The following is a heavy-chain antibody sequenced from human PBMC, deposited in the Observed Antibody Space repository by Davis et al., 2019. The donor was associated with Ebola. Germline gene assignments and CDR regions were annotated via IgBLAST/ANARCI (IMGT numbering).Heavy chain of an antibody. D-gene: IGHD3-10*01. CDR3: ARDGENYSDLDY. Sequence: HTAGSLSLSCAASGCSFSGYWLHWVRHPPGTGLVWVSRINSDGSTISYADSVKGRFTISRDNAKNTLFLQMNSLRAEDTAVYYCARDGENYSDLDYWGQGTLVTVSS. V-gene: IGHV3-74*01. J-gene: IGHJ4*02. CDR1: GCSFSGYW. CDR2: INSDGSTI.